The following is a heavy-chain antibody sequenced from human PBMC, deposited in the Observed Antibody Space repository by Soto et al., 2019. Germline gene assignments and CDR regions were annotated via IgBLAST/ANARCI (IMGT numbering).Heavy chain of an antibody. D-gene: IGHD3-22*01. CDR2: ISGSDPTI. Sequence: PGGSLRLSCAASGFSFSIYEMNWVRQAPGKGLEWVSYISGSDPTIYYADSVKGRFTISRDNARNSLYLQMNSLEADDTAVYYCARASALHADSSGKNYKYFDYWGQGTVVTVSS. CDR3: ARASALHADSSGKNYKYFDY. CDR1: GFSFSIYE. V-gene: IGHV3-48*03. J-gene: IGHJ4*02.